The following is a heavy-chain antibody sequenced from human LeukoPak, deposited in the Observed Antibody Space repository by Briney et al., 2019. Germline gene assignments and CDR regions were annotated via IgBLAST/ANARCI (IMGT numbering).Heavy chain of an antibody. CDR1: GFTFSSYG. V-gene: IGHV3-30*18. Sequence: PGRSLRLSCAASGFTFSSYGMHWVRQAPGKGLEWVAVISYDGSNKYYADSVKGRFTISRDNSKNTLYLQMNSLRAEDTAVYYCAKDGGYSESYYFDYWGQGTLVTVSS. CDR3: AKDGGYSESYYFDY. D-gene: IGHD5-12*01. CDR2: ISYDGSNK. J-gene: IGHJ4*02.